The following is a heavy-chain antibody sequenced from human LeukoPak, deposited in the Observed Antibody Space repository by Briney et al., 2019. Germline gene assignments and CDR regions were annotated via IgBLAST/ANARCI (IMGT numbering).Heavy chain of an antibody. CDR1: GFTFSNYA. J-gene: IGHJ5*02. CDR2: ISQSGGRST. Sequence: GGSLRLSCAASGFTFSNYAMTWVRQVPGEGLEWVAFISQSGGRSTDYADSVRGRFTISRDNSEDTLYLQMNSLRAEDTAVYHCARDLGCSTSSCRYNWFDPWGQGTLVTVSS. CDR3: ARDLGCSTSSCRYNWFDP. D-gene: IGHD2-2*01. V-gene: IGHV3-23*01.